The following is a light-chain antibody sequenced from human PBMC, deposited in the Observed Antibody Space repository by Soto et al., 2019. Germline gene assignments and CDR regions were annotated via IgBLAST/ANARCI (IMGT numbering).Light chain of an antibody. V-gene: IGKV3-15*01. Sequence: EIVMTQSPATLSVSPGERATLSCRASQSVSSNLAWYQQKPGQAPRLLIYGASTRATGIPARFSGSGSGTKFTLTLSSLQSEDFAVYYCQRYNNWPPWTFGQGTKVEIK. J-gene: IGKJ1*01. CDR2: GAS. CDR3: QRYNNWPPWT. CDR1: QSVSSN.